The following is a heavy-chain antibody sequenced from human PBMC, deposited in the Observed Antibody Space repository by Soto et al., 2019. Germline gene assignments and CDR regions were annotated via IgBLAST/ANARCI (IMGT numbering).Heavy chain of an antibody. Sequence: PGGSLRLSCTASGFTFSSHGMHWVRQAPGKGLEWVAVVSFDGTNKNYADSVRGRFTISRDNSKNTLYLQMSSLRAGDTAVYYCANGDSSGFEYFQSWGQGTLVTVSS. CDR1: GFTFSSHG. D-gene: IGHD3-22*01. CDR2: VSFDGTNK. V-gene: IGHV3-30*18. CDR3: ANGDSSGFEYFQS. J-gene: IGHJ1*01.